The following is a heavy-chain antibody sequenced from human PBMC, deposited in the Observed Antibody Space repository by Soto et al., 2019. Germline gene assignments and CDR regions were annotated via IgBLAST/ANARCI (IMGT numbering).Heavy chain of an antibody. Sequence: DTRSLTCTVSGLTIRSYYWSWIRQPPGKGLEWIGYIYYSGSTNYNPSLKSRVTISVDTSKNQFSLKVSSVTAADTAVYYCARRWGTSFDFWGQGTLVTVS. V-gene: IGHV4-59*07. D-gene: IGHD7-27*01. CDR3: ARRWGTSFDF. CDR1: GLTIRSYY. J-gene: IGHJ4*02. CDR2: IYYSGST.